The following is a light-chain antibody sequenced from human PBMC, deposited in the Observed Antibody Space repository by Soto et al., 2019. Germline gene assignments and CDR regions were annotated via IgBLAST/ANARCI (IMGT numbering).Light chain of an antibody. CDR3: QQFNYWLSLT. J-gene: IGKJ4*01. CDR2: NAS. V-gene: IGKV3-15*01. CDR1: QSVSSN. Sequence: EIVMTQSPATLSVTPGERATLSCRASQSVSSNLAWYQQKPGQAPRLLMFNASTRATGIPARFSGSGSGTEFTLTITSLQSEDLAVYYCQQFNYWLSLTFGGGTKVEIK.